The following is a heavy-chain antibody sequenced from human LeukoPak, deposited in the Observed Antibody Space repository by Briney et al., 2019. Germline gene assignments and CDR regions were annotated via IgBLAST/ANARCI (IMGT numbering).Heavy chain of an antibody. CDR2: ISGSGGST. V-gene: IGHV3-23*01. Sequence: GGSLRLSCAASGFTFSSYAMSWVRQAPGKGLEWVSAISGSGGSTYYADSVKGRFTISRDNSKNTLYLQMNSLRAEDTAVYYCAKDSGRNYYDSSGYRYWGQGTLVTVSS. CDR1: GFTFSSYA. J-gene: IGHJ4*02. D-gene: IGHD3-22*01. CDR3: AKDSGRNYYDSSGYRY.